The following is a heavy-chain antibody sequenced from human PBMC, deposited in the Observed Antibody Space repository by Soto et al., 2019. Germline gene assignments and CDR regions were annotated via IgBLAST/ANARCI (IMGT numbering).Heavy chain of an antibody. J-gene: IGHJ6*02. CDR1: GFTFSSYG. CDR2: ISYDGSNK. D-gene: IGHD6-13*01. Sequence: GGSLRLSCAASGFTFSSYGMHWVRQAPGKGLEWVAVISYDGSNKYYADSVKGRFTISRDNSKNTLYLQMNSLRAEDTAVYYCAKDLAAAGTGTAYYYYGMDVWGQGTTVTVSS. CDR3: AKDLAAAGTGTAYYYYGMDV. V-gene: IGHV3-30*18.